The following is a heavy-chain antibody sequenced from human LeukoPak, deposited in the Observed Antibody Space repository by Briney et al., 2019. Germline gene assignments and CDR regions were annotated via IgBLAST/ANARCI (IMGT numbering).Heavy chain of an antibody. CDR3: AKDPPRRRYCSSTSCYKFVNWFDP. J-gene: IGHJ5*02. V-gene: IGHV3-23*01. CDR2: ISGSGGST. D-gene: IGHD2-2*02. CDR1: GFTFSDYY. Sequence: GGSLRLSCAASGFTFSDYYMSWIRQAPGKGLEWVSAISGSGGSTYYADSVKGRFTISRDNSKNTLYLQMNSLRAEDTAVYYCAKDPPRRRYCSSTSCYKFVNWFDPWGQGTLVTVSS.